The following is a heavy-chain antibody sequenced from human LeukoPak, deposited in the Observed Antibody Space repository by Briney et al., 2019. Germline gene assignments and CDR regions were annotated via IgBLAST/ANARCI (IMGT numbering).Heavy chain of an antibody. Sequence: GGSLRLSCAASGFTFSSYSMNWVRQAPGKGLEWVSYISSSSSTIYYADSVKGRFTISRDNAKNSLYLQMNSLRAEDTALYYCAKPVTGSRNAFDIWGQGTMVTVSS. CDR2: ISSSSSTI. V-gene: IGHV3-48*04. J-gene: IGHJ3*02. CDR1: GFTFSSYS. CDR3: AKPVTGSRNAFDI. D-gene: IGHD4-11*01.